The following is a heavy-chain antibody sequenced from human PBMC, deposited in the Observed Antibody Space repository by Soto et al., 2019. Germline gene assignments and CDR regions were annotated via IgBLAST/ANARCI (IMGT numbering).Heavy chain of an antibody. J-gene: IGHJ6*02. D-gene: IGHD3-22*01. CDR1: GGSVRSGSYY. CDR2: IYYSGTT. Sequence: PSETLSLTCTVSGGSVRSGSYYWSWIRQPPGKGLEWIGYIYYSGTTNYNPSLKSRVTISVDMSKNQFSLRLSSETAADTAIYYCARPSSGYYYGMDVWGQGTTVTVSS. V-gene: IGHV4-61*01. CDR3: ARPSSGYYYGMDV.